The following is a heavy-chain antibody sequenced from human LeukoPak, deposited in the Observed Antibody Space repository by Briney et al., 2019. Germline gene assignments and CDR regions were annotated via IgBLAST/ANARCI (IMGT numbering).Heavy chain of an antibody. J-gene: IGHJ6*03. D-gene: IGHD1-26*01. CDR3: AKDSKIVGPTFRSYHYMDV. CDR2: ISGSGGST. CDR1: GFTFSNYW. V-gene: IGHV3-23*01. Sequence: GGSLRLSCAASGFTFSNYWMNWVRQAPGKGLEWVSGISGSGGSTYYADSVKGRFTISRDNSKKTLYLQMNSLRAEDTAVYYCAKDSKIVGPTFRSYHYMDVWGKGTTVTVSS.